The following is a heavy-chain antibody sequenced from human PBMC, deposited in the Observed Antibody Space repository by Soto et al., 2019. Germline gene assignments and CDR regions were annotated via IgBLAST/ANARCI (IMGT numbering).Heavy chain of an antibody. D-gene: IGHD3-3*01. Sequence: GGSLRLSCVASGFTFENYAMSWVRQAPGKGLEWVSAISGSGGTTYYSDSVKGRFTISRDNSKNTLYLQMNSLRAEDTAVYYCARXILEWLFPTHYYYGMDVWGQGTTVTVSS. V-gene: IGHV3-23*01. CDR3: ARXILEWLFPTHYYYGMDV. CDR2: ISGSGGTT. J-gene: IGHJ6*02. CDR1: GFTFENYA.